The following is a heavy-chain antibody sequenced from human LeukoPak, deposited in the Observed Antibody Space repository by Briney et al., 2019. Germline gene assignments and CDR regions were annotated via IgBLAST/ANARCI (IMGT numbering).Heavy chain of an antibody. CDR2: ISYDGSNK. Sequence: GRSLRLSCAASGFTFSSYAMHWVRQAPGKGLEWVAVISYDGSNKYYADSVKGRFTISRDNAKNSLYLQMHSLRDEDTAVYYCARGYSGSLRYFDYWGQGTLVAVSS. D-gene: IGHD1-26*01. CDR3: ARGYSGSLRYFDY. CDR1: GFTFSSYA. J-gene: IGHJ4*02. V-gene: IGHV3-30-3*01.